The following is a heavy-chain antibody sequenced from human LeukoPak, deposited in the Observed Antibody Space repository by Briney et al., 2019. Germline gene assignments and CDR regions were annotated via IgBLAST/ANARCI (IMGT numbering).Heavy chain of an antibody. D-gene: IGHD3-10*01. CDR3: ASPGSGRHAFDI. Sequence: TSETLSLTCAVYGGSFSGYYWSWIRQPPGKGLEWIGEINHSGSTTYNPSLKSRVTISVDTSKNQFSLQLSSVTAADTAVYYCASPGSGRHAFDIWGQGTMVTVSS. CDR2: INHSGST. V-gene: IGHV4-34*01. J-gene: IGHJ3*02. CDR1: GGSFSGYY.